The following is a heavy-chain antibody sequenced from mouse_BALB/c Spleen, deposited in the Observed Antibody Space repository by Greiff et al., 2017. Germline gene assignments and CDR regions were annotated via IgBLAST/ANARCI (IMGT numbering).Heavy chain of an antibody. CDR3: AREASAMDY. CDR1: GFTFSSYG. Sequence: EVKVVESGGDLVKPGGSLKLSCAASGFTFSSYGMSWVRQTPDKRLECVATISSGGSYTYYPDSVKGRFTISRDNAKNTLYLQMSSLKSEDTAMYYCAREASAMDYWGQGTSVTVSS. CDR2: ISSGGSYT. V-gene: IGHV5-6*01. J-gene: IGHJ4*01.